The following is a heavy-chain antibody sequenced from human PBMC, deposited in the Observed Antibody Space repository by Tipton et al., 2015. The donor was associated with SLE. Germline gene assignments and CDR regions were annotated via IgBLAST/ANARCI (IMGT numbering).Heavy chain of an antibody. CDR2: ISYDGSNK. J-gene: IGHJ4*02. V-gene: IGHV3-30*04. D-gene: IGHD3-3*01. CDR3: ARELGDY. CDR1: GFTFSSYE. Sequence: SLRLSCAASGFTFSSYEMNWVRQAPGKGLEWVAVISYDGSNKYYADSVKGRFTISRDNSKNTLYLQMNSLGAEDTAVYYCARELGDYWGQGTLVTVPS.